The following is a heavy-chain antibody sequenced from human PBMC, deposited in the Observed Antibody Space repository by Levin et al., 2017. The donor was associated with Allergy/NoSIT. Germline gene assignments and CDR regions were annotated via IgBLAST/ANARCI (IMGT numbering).Heavy chain of an antibody. CDR1: GYSVSSGYY. CDR3: ARVAYYDRSDYFSVLDAFDI. V-gene: IGHV4-38-2*02. Sequence: PSETLSLTCSVSGYSVSSGYYWGWIRQPPGKGLEWIGTIYHSGSTYYNPSLKSRVTISVDTSKNQFSVKLSSVTAADTAVYYCARVAYYDRSDYFSVLDAFDIWGQGTMVTVSS. CDR2: IYHSGST. J-gene: IGHJ3*02. D-gene: IGHD3-22*01.